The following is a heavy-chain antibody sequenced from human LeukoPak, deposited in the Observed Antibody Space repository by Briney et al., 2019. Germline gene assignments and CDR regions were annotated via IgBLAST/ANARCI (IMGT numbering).Heavy chain of an antibody. J-gene: IGHJ4*02. CDR1: GGSISSGGYY. Sequence: SETLSLTCTVSGGSISSGGYYWSWIRQHPGRGLGWIGYIYYSGSTYYNPSLKSRVTISVDTSKNQFSLKLSSVTAADTAVYYCARVRDSSGYYRYFDYWGQGTLVTVSS. CDR3: ARVRDSSGYYRYFDY. D-gene: IGHD3-22*01. CDR2: IYYSGST. V-gene: IGHV4-31*03.